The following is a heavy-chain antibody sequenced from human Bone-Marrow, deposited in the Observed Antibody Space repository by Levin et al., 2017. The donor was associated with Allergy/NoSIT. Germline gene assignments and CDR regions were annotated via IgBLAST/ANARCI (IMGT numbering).Heavy chain of an antibody. J-gene: IGHJ4*02. CDR1: GGTFSSYA. Sequence: ASVKVSCKASGGTFSSYAISWVRQAPGQGLEWMGGIIPIFGTANYAQKFQGRVTITADESTSTAYMELSSLRSEDTAVYYCARCGGGSCYSENYFDYWGQGTLVTVSS. CDR3: ARCGGGSCYSENYFDY. CDR2: IIPIFGTA. D-gene: IGHD2-15*01. V-gene: IGHV1-69*13.